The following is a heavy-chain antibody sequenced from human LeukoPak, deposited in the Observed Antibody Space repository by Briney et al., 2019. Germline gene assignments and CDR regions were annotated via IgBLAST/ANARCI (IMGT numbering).Heavy chain of an antibody. CDR3: ARDRGATRPGYYYYMDV. Sequence: GGSLRLSCAASGFTFNSYWMHWVRQAPGKGLEWVSSISSSSSYIYYADSVKGRFTISRDNAKNSLYLQMNSLRAEDTAVYYCARDRGATRPGYYYYMDVWGKGTTVTVSS. V-gene: IGHV3-21*01. J-gene: IGHJ6*03. CDR2: ISSSSSYI. CDR1: GFTFNSYW. D-gene: IGHD1-26*01.